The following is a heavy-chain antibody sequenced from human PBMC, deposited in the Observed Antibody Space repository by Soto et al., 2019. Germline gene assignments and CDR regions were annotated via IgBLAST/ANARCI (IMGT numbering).Heavy chain of an antibody. CDR1: GGTFSSYA. CDR2: FIPIFGAA. D-gene: IGHD1-20*01. Sequence: QVQLVQSGAEVKKPGSSVKVSCKASGGTFSSYAISWVRQAPGQGLEWMGGFIPIFGAADYAQTFQGSVTITPDESTSSASLDLSQPTSEDTAAYYWARALTGTVSYTSGMDVLGPGTTVTVSS. CDR3: ARALTGTVSYTSGMDV. V-gene: IGHV1-69*05. J-gene: IGHJ6*02.